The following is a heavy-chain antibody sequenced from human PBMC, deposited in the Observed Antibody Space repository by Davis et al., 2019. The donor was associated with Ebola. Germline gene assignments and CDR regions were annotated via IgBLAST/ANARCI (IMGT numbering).Heavy chain of an antibody. CDR1: GINLKNYY. V-gene: IGHV3-23*01. Sequence: GGSLRLSCAASGINLKNYYMTWVRQAPEKGLEWVSSVSGDGTTTYYADSVKGRFNISRDNSKNTLSLQMNSVRGEDSAVYYCAKDKGFWVPPDWFGPWGQGVQVTVSS. CDR2: VSGDGTTT. CDR3: AKDKGFWVPPDWFGP. D-gene: IGHD3-16*01. J-gene: IGHJ5*02.